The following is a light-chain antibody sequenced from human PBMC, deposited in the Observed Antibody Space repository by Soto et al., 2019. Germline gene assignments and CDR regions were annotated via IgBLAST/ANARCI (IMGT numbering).Light chain of an antibody. Sequence: VLTQPASVSGSPGQTITISCTGTSSDIGGYNAVSWYQHHPGKAPKLIIYEVTHRPSGVSDRFSASKSGNTASLTISGLQAEDEADYYCNSFRVSHLYVFGTGTKVTVL. J-gene: IGLJ1*01. CDR3: NSFRVSHLYV. V-gene: IGLV2-14*01. CDR1: SSDIGGYNA. CDR2: EVT.